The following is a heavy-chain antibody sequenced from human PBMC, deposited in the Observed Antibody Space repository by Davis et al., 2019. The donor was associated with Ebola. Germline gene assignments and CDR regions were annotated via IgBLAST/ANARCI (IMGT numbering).Heavy chain of an antibody. CDR3: ARDRPLDFFFGDYYGMDV. Sequence: GESLKTPCAAPGFTFPTYSMSRVRQAPGKALEWVSSISSDSDYIYYADSAKGRFTISRDNAKNSLYLQMNSLRAEDTAVYYCARDRPLDFFFGDYYGMDVWGQGTTVTVSS. V-gene: IGHV3-21*01. J-gene: IGHJ6*02. CDR1: GFTFPTYS. D-gene: IGHD3-16*01. CDR2: ISSDSDYI.